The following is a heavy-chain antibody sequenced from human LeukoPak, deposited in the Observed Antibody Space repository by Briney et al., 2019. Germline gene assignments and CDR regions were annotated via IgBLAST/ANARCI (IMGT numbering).Heavy chain of an antibody. D-gene: IGHD3-9*01. CDR3: AMNGDYDILTGYSTGPYYFDY. J-gene: IGHJ4*02. CDR1: GGTFSSYA. V-gene: IGHV1-69*06. CDR2: IIPIFGTA. Sequence: ASVKVSCKASGGTFSSYAISWVRQAPGQGLEWMGGIIPIFGTANYAQKFQGRVTITADKSTSTAYMELSSLRSEDTAVYYCAMNGDYDILTGYSTGPYYFDYWGQGTLVTVSS.